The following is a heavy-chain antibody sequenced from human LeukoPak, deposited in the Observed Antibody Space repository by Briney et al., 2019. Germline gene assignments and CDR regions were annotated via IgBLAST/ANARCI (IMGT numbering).Heavy chain of an antibody. CDR3: AKDKATIAARLNGLDV. D-gene: IGHD6-6*01. CDR1: GFTFSNYA. CDR2: MSGGAGYT. J-gene: IGHJ6*02. V-gene: IGHV3-23*01. Sequence: GGSLRLSCAASGFTFSNYAMTWVRQAPGKGLEWVAVMSGGAGYTNYADSVKGRFTVSRDNSEDTLYLQMNSLRVEDTAVYYCAKDKATIAARLNGLDVWGQGTTVTVSS.